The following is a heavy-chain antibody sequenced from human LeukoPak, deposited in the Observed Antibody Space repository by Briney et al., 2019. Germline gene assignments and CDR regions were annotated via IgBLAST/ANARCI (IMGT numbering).Heavy chain of an antibody. Sequence: GGSLRLSCASSGFTLNTFNMNWFRQAPGKGLEWVSSINSGGDYKYYADSVKGRFTTSRDNAKNSLSLQLNTLRVEDTAIYYCARGHYDVLASSYKWTPDYWGQGTLVTVSS. J-gene: IGHJ4*02. CDR2: INSGGDYK. CDR3: ARGHYDVLASSYKWTPDY. V-gene: IGHV3-21*01. D-gene: IGHD3-9*01. CDR1: GFTLNTFN.